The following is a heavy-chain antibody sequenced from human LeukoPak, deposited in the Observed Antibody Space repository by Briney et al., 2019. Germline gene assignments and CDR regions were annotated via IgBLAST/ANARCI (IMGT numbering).Heavy chain of an antibody. CDR3: AKGELRVYYYMDV. CDR2: ISGSGGST. CDR1: GFTSSSYA. D-gene: IGHD3-10*01. Sequence: GGSLRLSCAASGFTSSSYAMSWIRQAPGKGLEWVSAISGSGGSTYYADSVKGRFTISGDNSKNTLYLQMNSLRAEDTAVYYCAKGELRVYYYMDVWGKGTTVTVSS. V-gene: IGHV3-23*01. J-gene: IGHJ6*03.